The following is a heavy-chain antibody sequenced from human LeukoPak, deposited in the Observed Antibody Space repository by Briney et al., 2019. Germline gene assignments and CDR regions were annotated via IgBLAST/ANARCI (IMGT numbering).Heavy chain of an antibody. J-gene: IGHJ4*02. Sequence: GGSLRLSCAAPGFTFSSYALHWVRQGPGKGLEWVGIISYDGTNKNLADSVNGRFTISRDNSKSTLYLQMNSLRAEDTAIYYCARDYGSGLTKGYYLDSWGQGTLVTVSS. CDR3: ARDYGSGLTKGYYLDS. CDR2: ISYDGTNK. CDR1: GFTFSSYA. D-gene: IGHD3-10*01. V-gene: IGHV3-30*04.